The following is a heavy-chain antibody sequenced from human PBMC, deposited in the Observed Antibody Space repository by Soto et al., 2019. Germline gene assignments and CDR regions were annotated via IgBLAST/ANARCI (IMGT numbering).Heavy chain of an antibody. J-gene: IGHJ6*02. Sequence: ASVKVSCKASGYTFTSYYMHWVRQAPGQGLEWMGIINPSGGSTSYAQKFQGRVTMTRDTSTSTVYMELSSLRSEDTAVYYCARELGLGYCSSTSCPTQWGYYYGMDVWCQGTTVTVSS. CDR1: GYTFTSYY. D-gene: IGHD2-2*01. CDR3: ARELGLGYCSSTSCPTQWGYYYGMDV. CDR2: INPSGGST. V-gene: IGHV1-46*01.